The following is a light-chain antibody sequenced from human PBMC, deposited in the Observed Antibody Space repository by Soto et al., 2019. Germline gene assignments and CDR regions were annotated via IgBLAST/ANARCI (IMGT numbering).Light chain of an antibody. CDR1: QSISSW. V-gene: IGKV1-5*01. CDR3: QQYDSYPWT. CDR2: DAS. J-gene: IGKJ1*01. Sequence: DIQMTQSPSTLSASVGDRVTITCRGSQSISSWLAWYQQKPGKVPKLLIYDASSLESGVPSRFSGGGSGTEFTLTISSLHPDDFATYYRQQYDSYPWTFGQGTKVEIK.